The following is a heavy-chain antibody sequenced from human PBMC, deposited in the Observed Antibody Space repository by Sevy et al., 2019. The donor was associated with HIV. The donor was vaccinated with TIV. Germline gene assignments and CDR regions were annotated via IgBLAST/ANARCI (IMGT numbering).Heavy chain of an antibody. CDR3: AGIGTLDPDAFDI. D-gene: IGHD2-2*03. Sequence: GGSLRLSCAASGFTFSDYYMSWIRQAPGKGLEWVSYISSSGSTIYYADSVKGRFTISRDNAKNSLYLQMNCLRAEDTAGYYCAGIGTLDPDAFDIWGQGTMVTVSS. V-gene: IGHV3-11*01. CDR2: ISSSGSTI. J-gene: IGHJ3*02. CDR1: GFTFSDYY.